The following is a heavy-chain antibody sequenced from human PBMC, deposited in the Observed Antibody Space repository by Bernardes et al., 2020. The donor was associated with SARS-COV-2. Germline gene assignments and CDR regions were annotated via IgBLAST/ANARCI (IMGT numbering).Heavy chain of an antibody. V-gene: IGHV3-23*01. CDR2: ISGSGGST. J-gene: IGHJ4*02. CDR3: AKSPLFGVVLPPFDY. CDR1: GFTFSSYA. D-gene: IGHD3-3*01. Sequence: GGSLRLSCAASGFTFSSYAMSWVRQAPGKGLEWVSAISGSGGSTYYADSVKGRFTISRDNSKNTLYLQMNSLRAEDTAVYYCAKSPLFGVVLPPFDYWGQGTLVTVSS.